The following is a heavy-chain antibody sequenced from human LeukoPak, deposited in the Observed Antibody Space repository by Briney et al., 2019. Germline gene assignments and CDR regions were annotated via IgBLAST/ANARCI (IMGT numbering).Heavy chain of an antibody. CDR2: IYYSGST. V-gene: IGHV4-59*01. D-gene: IGHD6-13*01. Sequence: PSETLSLTCTVSGGSISSYYWSWIRQPPGKGLEWIGYIYYSGSTNYNPSLKSRVTISVDMSKNQFSLKLSSVTAADTAVYYCARTQPSSSWPYWGQGTLVTVSS. CDR1: GGSISSYY. CDR3: ARTQPSSSWPY. J-gene: IGHJ4*02.